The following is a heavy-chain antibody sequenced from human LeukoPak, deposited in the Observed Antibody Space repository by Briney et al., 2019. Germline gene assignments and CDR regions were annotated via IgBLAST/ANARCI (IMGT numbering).Heavy chain of an antibody. Sequence: SVRVSCKASGGTLSNYALSWVRQAPGQGLEWMGGIIPMFGTTKYAQEFQGRVTITTDESTRTAYMELSSLRSEDTAVFYCATTSMYGDYVAFAFAHWGQGTLVTVSS. CDR2: IIPMFGTT. V-gene: IGHV1-69*05. J-gene: IGHJ4*02. D-gene: IGHD4-17*01. CDR1: GGTLSNYA. CDR3: ATTSMYGDYVAFAFAH.